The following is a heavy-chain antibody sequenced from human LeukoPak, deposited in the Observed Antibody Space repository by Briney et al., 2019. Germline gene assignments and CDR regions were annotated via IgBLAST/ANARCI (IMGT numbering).Heavy chain of an antibody. Sequence: GGSLRLSCASSGFTVSNNSLSWVSQAPGKGLEWVSVIYSGGSTYYADSVKGRFTISRDNSKNTLDLQMNSLRAEDTAVYYCARGPPRMIVPIYWGQGTLVTVSS. CDR3: ARGPPRMIVPIY. CDR1: GFTVSNNS. V-gene: IGHV3-53*01. CDR2: IYSGGST. D-gene: IGHD3-22*01. J-gene: IGHJ4*02.